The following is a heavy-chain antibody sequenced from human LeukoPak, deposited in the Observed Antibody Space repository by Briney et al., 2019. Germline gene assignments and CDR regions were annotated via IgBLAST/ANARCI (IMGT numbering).Heavy chain of an antibody. CDR3: ARALPSPLYSGSYADAFDI. Sequence: GGSLRLSCAASGFTFSSYSMNWVRQAPGKGLEWVSSISSSSSYIYYADSVKGRFTISRDNAKNSLYLQLNSLRAEDTAVYYCARALPSPLYSGSYADAFDIWGQGTMVTVSS. V-gene: IGHV3-21*01. CDR1: GFTFSSYS. D-gene: IGHD1-26*01. J-gene: IGHJ3*02. CDR2: ISSSSSYI.